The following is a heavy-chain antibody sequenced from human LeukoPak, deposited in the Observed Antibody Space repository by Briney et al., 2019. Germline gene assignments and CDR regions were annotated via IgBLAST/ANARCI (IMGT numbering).Heavy chain of an antibody. CDR2: INPNSGGT. CDR1: GYTFTGYY. V-gene: IGHV1-2*04. CDR3: ARASKYSSSSLDY. Sequence: GASVKVSCTASGYTFTGYYMHWVRQAPGQGLEWMGWINPNSGGTNYAQKFQGWVTMTRDTSISTAYMELSRLRSDDTAVYYCARASKYSSSSLDYWGQGTLVTVSS. D-gene: IGHD6-6*01. J-gene: IGHJ4*02.